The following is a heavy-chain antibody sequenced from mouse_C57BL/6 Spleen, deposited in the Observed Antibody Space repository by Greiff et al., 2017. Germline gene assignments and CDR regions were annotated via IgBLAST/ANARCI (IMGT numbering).Heavy chain of an antibody. V-gene: IGHV1-61*01. CDR1: GYTFTSYW. CDR2: IYPSDSET. Sequence: QVQLQQPGAELVRPGSSVKLSCKASGYTFTSYWMDWVKQRPGQGLEWIGNIYPSDSETHYNQKFKDKATVTVDKSSSTAYMQLSSLTSEDSAVYYGARGPPLRGYFDYWGQGTTLTVSS. CDR3: ARGPPLRGYFDY. D-gene: IGHD1-1*01. J-gene: IGHJ2*01.